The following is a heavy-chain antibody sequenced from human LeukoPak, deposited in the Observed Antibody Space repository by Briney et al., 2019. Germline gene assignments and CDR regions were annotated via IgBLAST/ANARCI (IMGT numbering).Heavy chain of an antibody. CDR1: GYTFTGYY. CDR3: ARVAGYDSSGYLGAFDI. V-gene: IGHV1-2*02. J-gene: IGHJ3*02. CDR2: INPNSGGT. D-gene: IGHD3-22*01. Sequence: EASVKVSCKASGYTFTGYYMHWVRQAPGQGLEWMGWINPNSGGTNCAQKFQGRVTMTRDTSISTAYMELSRLRSDDTAVYYCARVAGYDSSGYLGAFDIWGQGTMVTVSS.